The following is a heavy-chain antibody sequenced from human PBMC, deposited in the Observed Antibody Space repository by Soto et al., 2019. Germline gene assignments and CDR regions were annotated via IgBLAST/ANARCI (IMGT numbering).Heavy chain of an antibody. V-gene: IGHV1-69*13. J-gene: IGHJ6*02. CDR2: IIPIFGTA. CDR3: ARDGIAVAGTVWYYYGMDG. D-gene: IGHD6-19*01. CDR1: GGTFSSYA. Sequence: SVKVSCKASGGTFSSYAISWVRQAPGQGLEWMGGIIPIFGTANYAQKFQGRVTITADESTSTAYMELSSLRSEDTAVYYCARDGIAVAGTVWYYYGMDGWGQGTTVTVSS.